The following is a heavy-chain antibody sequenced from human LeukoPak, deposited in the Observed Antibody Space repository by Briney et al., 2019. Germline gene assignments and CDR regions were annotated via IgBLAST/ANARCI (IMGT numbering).Heavy chain of an antibody. V-gene: IGHV1-24*01. Sequence: ASVKVSCKVSGYTFTELSMHWVRQAPGKGLEWMGGFDPEDGETIYAQKFQGRVTMTEDTSTDTAYMELSSLRSEDTAVYYCARGLYCSGGSCADGMDVWGQGITVTVSS. CDR1: GYTFTELS. J-gene: IGHJ6*02. CDR3: ARGLYCSGGSCADGMDV. CDR2: FDPEDGET. D-gene: IGHD2-15*01.